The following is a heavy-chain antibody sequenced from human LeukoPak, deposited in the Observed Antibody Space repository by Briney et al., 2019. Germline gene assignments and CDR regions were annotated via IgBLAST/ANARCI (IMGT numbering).Heavy chain of an antibody. CDR3: ARGRYYGSGSYLDY. V-gene: IGHV3-33*08. CDR1: GFTVSSNY. D-gene: IGHD3-10*01. Sequence: GGSLRLSCAASGFTVSSNYMSWVRQAPGKGLEWVAVIWYDGSNKYYADSVKGRFTISRDNSKNTLYLQMNSLRAEDTAVYYCARGRYYGSGSYLDYWGQGTLVTVSS. CDR2: IWYDGSNK. J-gene: IGHJ4*02.